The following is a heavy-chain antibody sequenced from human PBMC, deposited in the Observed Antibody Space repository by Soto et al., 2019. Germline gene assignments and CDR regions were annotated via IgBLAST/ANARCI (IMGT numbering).Heavy chain of an antibody. J-gene: IGHJ5*01. CDR3: AKVHAPVDTAMDTDS. V-gene: IGHV3-30*18. CDR2: ISDIGSNK. Sequence: QVQLVESGGGVVQPGRSVRLSCAASGFTFSNNGMHWVRQAPGKGLEWVAVISDIGSNKYYADSVRGRFTISRDNSKKALYLQMNSLRDEDPAVHYCAKVHAPVDTAMDTDSWGPGTLVTVSS. D-gene: IGHD5-18*01. CDR1: GFTFSNNG.